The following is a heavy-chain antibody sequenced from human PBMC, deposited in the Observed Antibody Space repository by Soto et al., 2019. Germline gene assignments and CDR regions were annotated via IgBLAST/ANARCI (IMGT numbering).Heavy chain of an antibody. Sequence: PSETLSLTCTVSGGSVSSGSYYCSWIRQPPGKGLEWIGYIYYSGSTKYNPSLKSRVTISVDTSKNQFSLKLSSVTAADTAVYYCARVGPQYSSSVDYWGQGTLVTVSS. CDR3: ARVGPQYSSSVDY. V-gene: IGHV4-61*01. J-gene: IGHJ4*02. CDR2: IYYSGST. D-gene: IGHD6-6*01. CDR1: GGSVSSGSYY.